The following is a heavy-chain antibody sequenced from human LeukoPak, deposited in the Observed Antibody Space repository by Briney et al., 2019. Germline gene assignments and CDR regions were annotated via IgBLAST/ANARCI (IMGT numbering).Heavy chain of an antibody. D-gene: IGHD1-26*01. CDR3: ARDPPVGATRPFRFDP. CDR1: GYTFTNYY. V-gene: IGHV1-2*02. CDR2: INPNSGGT. Sequence: ASVKVSCKASGYTFTNYYIHWVRQAPGQGPEWMGWINPNSGGTNYAQKFQGRVTMTRDTSISTAYMELSRLRSDDTAVYYCARDPPVGATRPFRFDPWGQGTLVTVSS. J-gene: IGHJ5*02.